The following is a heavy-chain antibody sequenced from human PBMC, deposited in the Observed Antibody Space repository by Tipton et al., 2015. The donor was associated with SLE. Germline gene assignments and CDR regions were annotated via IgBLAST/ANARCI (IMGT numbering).Heavy chain of an antibody. CDR1: GGSITSGGHY. J-gene: IGHJ4*02. CDR2: IYYSGNS. D-gene: IGHD3-16*02. Sequence: LRLSCTVSGGSITSGGHYYNWIRQHPGKGLEWIGYIYYSGNSDYNPSLKSRVTISVDTSKNQFSLQLTSVTAADTAFYFCASPGGIVGFDSWGPGRLVTVSS. V-gene: IGHV4-31*03. CDR3: ASPGGIVGFDS.